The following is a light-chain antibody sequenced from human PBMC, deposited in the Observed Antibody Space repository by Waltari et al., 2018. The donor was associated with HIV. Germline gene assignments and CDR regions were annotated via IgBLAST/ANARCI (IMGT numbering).Light chain of an antibody. J-gene: IGLJ3*02. CDR3: FSAADNNLGV. CDR1: RLAKRH. V-gene: IGLV3-27*01. Sequence: SYELTQPSSVSVSPGQTARITCSGDRLAKRHVRWCQQKRGQAHVLVIYKDIERPSGKPERFSGSSAWTTVTLTISGAQVEDEADYYCFSAADNNLGVFGGGTKVTVL. CDR2: KDI.